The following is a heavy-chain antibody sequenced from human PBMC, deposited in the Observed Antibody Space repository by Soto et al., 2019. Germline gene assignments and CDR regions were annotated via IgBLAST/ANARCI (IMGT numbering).Heavy chain of an antibody. D-gene: IGHD2-15*01. V-gene: IGHV1-18*01. J-gene: IGHJ6*03. CDR1: GYTFTSYG. Sequence: GASVKVSCKASGYTFTSYGISWVRQAPGQGLEWMGWISAYNGNTNYAQKLQGRVTMTTDTSTSTAYMELRSLRSDDTAVYYCARDYCSGGSCYYYYYYYMDVWGKGTTVTVSS. CDR2: ISAYNGNT. CDR3: ARDYCSGGSCYYYYYYYMDV.